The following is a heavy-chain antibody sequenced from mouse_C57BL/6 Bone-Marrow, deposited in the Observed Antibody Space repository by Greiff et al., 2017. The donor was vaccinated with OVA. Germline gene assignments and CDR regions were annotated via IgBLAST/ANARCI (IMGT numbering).Heavy chain of an antibody. CDR1: GYAFSSSW. J-gene: IGHJ4*01. V-gene: IGHV1-82*01. CDR3: ARRVFTTVVATRSAMDY. Sequence: QVQLQQSGPELVKPGASVKISCKASGYAFSSSWMNWVKQRPGKGLEWIGRIYPGDGATNYNGKFKGKATLTADKSSSTAYMQLSSLTSEDSAVYFCARRVFTTVVATRSAMDYWGQGTSVTVSS. CDR2: IYPGDGAT. D-gene: IGHD1-1*01.